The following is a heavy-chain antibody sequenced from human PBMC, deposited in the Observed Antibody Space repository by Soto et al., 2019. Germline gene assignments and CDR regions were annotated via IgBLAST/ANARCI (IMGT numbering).Heavy chain of an antibody. Sequence: GESLKISCKGSGYSFNSYWISWVRQMPGKGLEWMGRIDPSDSYTNYSPSFQGHVTISADKSISTAYLQWSSLKASDTAMYYCARHATGTLLNFDYWGQGTLVTDSS. CDR3: ARHATGTLLNFDY. D-gene: IGHD1-1*01. CDR1: GYSFNSYW. J-gene: IGHJ4*02. CDR2: IDPSDSYT. V-gene: IGHV5-10-1*01.